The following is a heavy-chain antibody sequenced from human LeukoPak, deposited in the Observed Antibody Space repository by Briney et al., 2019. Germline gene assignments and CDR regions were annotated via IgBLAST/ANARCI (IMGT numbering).Heavy chain of an antibody. Sequence: ASVKVSCKASGYSFSNFGISWVRQAPGQGLEWMAWISTHNDNTNYAQKFQGRVTITADESTSTAYMELSSLRSEDTAVYYCATGGFDYWGQGTLVTVSS. J-gene: IGHJ4*02. CDR2: ISTHNDNT. CDR3: ATGGFDY. V-gene: IGHV1-18*01. CDR1: GYSFSNFG.